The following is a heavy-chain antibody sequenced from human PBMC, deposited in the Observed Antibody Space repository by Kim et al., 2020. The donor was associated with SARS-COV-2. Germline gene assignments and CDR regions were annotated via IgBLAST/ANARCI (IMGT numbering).Heavy chain of an antibody. CDR1: GYTFTSYG. V-gene: IGHV1-18*01. CDR2: ISAYNGNT. Sequence: ASVKVSCKASGYTFTSYGISWVRQAPGQGLEWMGWISAYNGNTNYAQKLQGRVTMTTDTSTSTAYMELRSLRSDDTAVYYCARRYYDSSGRDGGAFDIWGQGTMVTVSS. D-gene: IGHD3-22*01. J-gene: IGHJ3*02. CDR3: ARRYYDSSGRDGGAFDI.